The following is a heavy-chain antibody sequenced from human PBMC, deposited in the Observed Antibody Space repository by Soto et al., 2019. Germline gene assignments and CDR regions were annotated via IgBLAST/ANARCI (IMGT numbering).Heavy chain of an antibody. CDR1: GFSLSSTRMV. CDR3: AHIVVAGLGYYFDY. D-gene: IGHD6-19*01. J-gene: IGHJ4*02. CDR2: IYWDDDK. Sequence: ITLKESGPTLVKPTQTLTLTCTFSGFSLSSTRMVVGWIRQPPGKALQWIALIYWDDDKRYSPFLKSRPTITNDTSKNQVVLTMSTMDPVDTSSYYCAHIVVAGLGYYFDYWGQGTLVTVSS. V-gene: IGHV2-5*02.